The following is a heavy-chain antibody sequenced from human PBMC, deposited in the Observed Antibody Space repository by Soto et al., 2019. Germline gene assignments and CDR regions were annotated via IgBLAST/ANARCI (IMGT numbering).Heavy chain of an antibody. J-gene: IGHJ5*02. D-gene: IGHD3-10*01. CDR1: GGSISSGDYY. Sequence: QVQLQESGPGLVKPSQTLSLTCTVSGGSISSGDYYWSWIRQPPGKGLEWIGYIYYSGSTYYNPSLKSRVTISVDTSKNQFSLKLSSVTAADTAVYYCARDQGGLWFGEFHNWFDPWGQGTLVTVSS. V-gene: IGHV4-30-4*01. CDR2: IYYSGST. CDR3: ARDQGGLWFGEFHNWFDP.